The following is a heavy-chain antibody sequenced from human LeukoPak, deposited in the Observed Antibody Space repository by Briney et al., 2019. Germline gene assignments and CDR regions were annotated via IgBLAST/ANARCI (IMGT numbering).Heavy chain of an antibody. CDR3: ASGCSSTICYPI. CDR1: GFTFSSYS. V-gene: IGHV3-21*01. Sequence: GGSLRLSCAASGFTFSSYSMNWVRQAPGKGLEWVSSISSSSSYIYYADSVKGRFTISRDNAKNSLYLQMNSLRSEDTAVYYCASGCSSTICYPIWGQGTMVTVSS. J-gene: IGHJ3*02. CDR2: ISSSSSYI. D-gene: IGHD2-2*01.